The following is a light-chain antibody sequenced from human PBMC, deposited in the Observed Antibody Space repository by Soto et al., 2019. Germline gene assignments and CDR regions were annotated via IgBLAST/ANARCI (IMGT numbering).Light chain of an antibody. CDR3: QHYGSALFT. Sequence: EIVLTQSPGTLSLSPGERATLSCRASQSFSSSYLAWYQQKPGQAPRLLIYGASSRATGIPDRFSGSGSGTDFTLTISSLEPEDFEVYYCQHYGSALFTFGPGTKLDVK. CDR2: GAS. V-gene: IGKV3-20*01. J-gene: IGKJ3*01. CDR1: QSFSSSY.